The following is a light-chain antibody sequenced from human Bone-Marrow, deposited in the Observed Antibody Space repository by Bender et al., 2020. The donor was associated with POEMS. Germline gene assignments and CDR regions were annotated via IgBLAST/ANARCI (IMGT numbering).Light chain of an antibody. CDR1: NIGSEN. CDR2: DDS. J-gene: IGLJ1*01. CDR3: CSDTTGSAFYV. Sequence: SYVLTQPPSVSVAPGQTARITCGANNIGSENVHWYQHKPGQAPALVVYDDSDRPSGIPERFSGSKSGNTASLTISGLQADDEADYYCCSDTTGSAFYVFGTGTTVTVV. V-gene: IGLV3-21*02.